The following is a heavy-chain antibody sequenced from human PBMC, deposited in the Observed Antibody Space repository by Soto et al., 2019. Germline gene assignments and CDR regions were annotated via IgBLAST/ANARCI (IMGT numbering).Heavy chain of an antibody. CDR2: ISSSSSYI. CDR3: AREAGSGHYYVSSGYLYFGY. CDR1: GFTFSSYS. V-gene: IGHV3-21*01. Sequence: GGSLRLSCAASGFTFSSYSMNWVRQAPGKGLEWVSSISSSSSYIYYADSVKGRFTISRDNAKNSLYLQMNSLRAEDTAVYYCAREAGSGHYYVSSGYLYFGYWGQGTLVTVSS. D-gene: IGHD3-22*01. J-gene: IGHJ4*02.